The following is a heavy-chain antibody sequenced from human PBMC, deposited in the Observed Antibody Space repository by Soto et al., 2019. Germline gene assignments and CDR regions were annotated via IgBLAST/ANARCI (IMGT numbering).Heavy chain of an antibody. CDR1: GGGTFSRYA. CDR2: IIPIFGTP. V-gene: IGHV1-69*01. D-gene: IGHD3-22*01. CDR3: ASRPYSCASRGHLPHAFAI. J-gene: IGHJ3*02. Sequence: QLVQSGAEVKLPGSSVKVSCEASGGGTFSRYAITWGRQARGQGLGWMGGIIPIFGTPSQAQKFQGRDTIPADESTSTAYMEVSSLRSDDPAVYYCASRPYSCASRGHLPHAFAIWGRGPIVTVSP.